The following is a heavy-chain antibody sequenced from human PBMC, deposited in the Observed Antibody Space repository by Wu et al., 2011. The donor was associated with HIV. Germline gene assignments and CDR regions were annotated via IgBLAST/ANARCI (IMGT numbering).Heavy chain of an antibody. J-gene: IGHJ6*02. D-gene: IGHD6-13*01. CDR3: ARCPHGAAAEIWYYGMDV. V-gene: IGHV1-2*02. Sequence: QVQLVQSGAEVKKPGASVKVSCKASGYTFTAYYMHWVRQAPGQGLEWMGWINPNSGGTNFAQKFQGRVTMTTDTSTSTAYMELRSLRSEDTAVYYCARCPHGAAAEIWYYGMDVWGQGTTVTVSS. CDR2: INPNSGGT. CDR1: GYTFTAYY.